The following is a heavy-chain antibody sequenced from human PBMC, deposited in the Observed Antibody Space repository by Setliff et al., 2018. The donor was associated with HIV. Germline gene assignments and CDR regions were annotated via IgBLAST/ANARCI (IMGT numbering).Heavy chain of an antibody. D-gene: IGHD2-21*01. CDR1: NGSFSGYF. CDR2: VSQSGST. J-gene: IGHJ5*02. V-gene: IGHV4-39*01. Sequence: SETLSLTCTVSNGSFSGYFWHWIRQAPGRGLEWIGSVSQSGSTYYNPSLKSRITISVDRSKNLFSLKLISVTAADQGVYYCARVPVAGANWFDPWGLGTLVTVSS. CDR3: ARVPVAGANWFDP.